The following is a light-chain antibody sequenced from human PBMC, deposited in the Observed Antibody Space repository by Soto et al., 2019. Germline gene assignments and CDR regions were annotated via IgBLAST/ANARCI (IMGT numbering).Light chain of an antibody. CDR2: DAS. J-gene: IGKJ2*01. Sequence: EIVLTQSPATLSLSPGERATLSCRASQSVSSYLAWYQQKPGQAPRLLIYDASNRATGIPARFSGSGSGTDFTLTLSSLEPEAFAVYYCQQRSNWPPMYTLGQGTKLEIK. CDR3: QQRSNWPPMYT. V-gene: IGKV3-11*01. CDR1: QSVSSY.